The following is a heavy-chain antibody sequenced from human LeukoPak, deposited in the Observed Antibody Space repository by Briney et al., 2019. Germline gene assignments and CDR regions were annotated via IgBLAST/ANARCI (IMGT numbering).Heavy chain of an antibody. V-gene: IGHV4-61*02. Sequence: PSQTLSLTCTVSGGSISSGSYFWSWIRQPAGKGLEWIGRINTSGSTNYNPSLKSRVTISVDTSKNQFSLKLSSVAAADTAVYYCARDRGRWPKYYFDYWGQGTLVTVSS. CDR1: GGSISSGSYF. CDR2: INTSGST. D-gene: IGHD1-26*01. CDR3: ARDRGRWPKYYFDY. J-gene: IGHJ4*02.